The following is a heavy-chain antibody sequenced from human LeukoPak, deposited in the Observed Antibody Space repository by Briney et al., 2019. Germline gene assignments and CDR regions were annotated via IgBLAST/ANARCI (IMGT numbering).Heavy chain of an antibody. CDR1: GGTFNTYA. D-gene: IGHD3-16*02. V-gene: IGHV1-46*02. CDR2: INPSGGST. J-gene: IGHJ4*02. Sequence: GASVKVSCKASGGTFNTYAISWVRQAPGQGLEWMGIINPSGGSTSYAQKFQGRVTMTRDTSTSTVYMELSSLRSEDTAVYYCAREGRIMITFGGVIVLKPFDYWGQGTLVTVSS. CDR3: AREGRIMITFGGVIVLKPFDY.